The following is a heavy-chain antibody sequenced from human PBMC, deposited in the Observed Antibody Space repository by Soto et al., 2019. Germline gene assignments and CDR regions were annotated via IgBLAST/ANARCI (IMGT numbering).Heavy chain of an antibody. D-gene: IGHD1-7*01. CDR2: IIPILGIA. J-gene: IGHJ3*02. V-gene: IGHV1-69*02. CDR3: ARRAGKELRAFDDAFDI. Sequence: QVQLVQSGAEVKKPGSSVKVSCKASGGTFSSYTISWVRQAPGQGLEWMGRIIPILGIANYAQKFQGRVTITADKSTSTAYMELSSLRSEDTAVYYCARRAGKELRAFDDAFDIWGQGTMVTVSS. CDR1: GGTFSSYT.